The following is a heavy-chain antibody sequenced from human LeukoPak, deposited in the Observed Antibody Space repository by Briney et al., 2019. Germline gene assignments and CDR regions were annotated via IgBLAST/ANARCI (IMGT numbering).Heavy chain of an antibody. V-gene: IGHV3-49*04. D-gene: IGHD2-8*01. Sequence: GGSLRLSCRASGFTFGDYSMTWVRQAPGKGLECVGFITNKVYSGATDYAASVKGRFTISRDDSKAIAYLQMDSLKTEDTAVYYCTRWYTTSWLDFWGQGTLVTVSS. CDR1: GFTFGDYS. CDR2: ITNKVYSGAT. CDR3: TRWYTTSWLDF. J-gene: IGHJ5*01.